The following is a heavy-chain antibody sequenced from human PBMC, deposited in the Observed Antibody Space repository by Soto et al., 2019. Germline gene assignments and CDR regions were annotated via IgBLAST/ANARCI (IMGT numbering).Heavy chain of an antibody. Sequence: ASVKVSCKASGYTFTSYGISWVRQAPGQGLEWMGWISAYNGNTNYAQKLQGRVTMTTDTSTSTAYMELRSLRSDDTAVYYCAIRKGRSAPPHPRDYYGMDVWCQGTTVTVSS. CDR3: AIRKGRSAPPHPRDYYGMDV. CDR1: GYTFTSYG. V-gene: IGHV1-18*01. J-gene: IGHJ6*02. D-gene: IGHD6-6*01. CDR2: ISAYNGNT.